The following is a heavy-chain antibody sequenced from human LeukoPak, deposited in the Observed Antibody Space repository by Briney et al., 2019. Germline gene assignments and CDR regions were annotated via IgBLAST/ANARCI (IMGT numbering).Heavy chain of an antibody. Sequence: PGGSLRLSCAASGFTFLSYGMNWVRQAPGKGLEWVSYISSSGTTIYYADSVKGRFTISRDNAKNSLYLQMNSLSAEDTAVYYCARDEYSSSSDGFDSWGQGTLVTVSS. D-gene: IGHD6-6*01. CDR2: ISSSGTTI. V-gene: IGHV3-48*04. CDR1: GFTFLSYG. CDR3: ARDEYSSSSDGFDS. J-gene: IGHJ4*02.